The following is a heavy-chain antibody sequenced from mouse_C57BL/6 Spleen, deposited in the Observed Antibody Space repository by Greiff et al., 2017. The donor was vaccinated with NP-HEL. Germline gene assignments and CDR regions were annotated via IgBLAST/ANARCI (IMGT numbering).Heavy chain of an antibody. V-gene: IGHV1-18*01. D-gene: IGHD1-1*01. CDR1: GYTFTDYN. CDR3: ARRDGSSCPSWFAY. J-gene: IGHJ3*01. Sequence: EVQLQQSGPELVKPGASVKIPCKASGYTFTDYNMDWVKQSHGKSLEWIGDINPNNGGTIYNQKFKGKATLTVDKSSSPAYMELRSLTAEDTAVYYCARRDGSSCPSWFAYWGQGTLVTVSA. CDR2: INPNNGGT.